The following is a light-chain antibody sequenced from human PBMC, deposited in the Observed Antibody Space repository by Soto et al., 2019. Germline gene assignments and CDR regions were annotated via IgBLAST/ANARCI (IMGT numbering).Light chain of an antibody. V-gene: IGLV2-23*01. J-gene: IGLJ3*02. CDR1: SSDVGSYNL. CDR3: CSYAASNTWV. Sequence: QSVLTQPASVSVSPGQSITISCTGTSSDVGSYNLVSWYQQHPGKAPKLMIYEGSKRPSGVSNRFSGSKSGNTASLTISGLQAEDEADYSCCSYAASNTWVFVGGTKVTVL. CDR2: EGS.